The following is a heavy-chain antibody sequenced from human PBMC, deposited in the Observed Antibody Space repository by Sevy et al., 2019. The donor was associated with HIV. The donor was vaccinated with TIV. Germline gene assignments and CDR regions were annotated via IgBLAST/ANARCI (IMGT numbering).Heavy chain of an antibody. V-gene: IGHV3-30*18. CDR1: EFAFNTYG. Sequence: GGSLRLSCAASEFAFNTYGMHWVRQAPGKGLEWVVVISYDGSHKSYADSVKGRFTISRDNSKNTLFLQMNSLRAEDTAMYYCAKDAGYSTDWYPGYWGQGTLVTVSS. CDR2: ISYDGSHK. CDR3: AKDAGYSTDWYPGY. J-gene: IGHJ4*02. D-gene: IGHD5-18*01.